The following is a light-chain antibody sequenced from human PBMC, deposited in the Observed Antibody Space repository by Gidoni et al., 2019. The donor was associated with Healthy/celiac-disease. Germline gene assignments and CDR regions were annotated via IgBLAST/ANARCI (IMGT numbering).Light chain of an antibody. CDR3: QQYNNWPPT. CDR2: GAS. Sequence: EIVITQSPATLSVSPGERATRSCRASQGVSSNLAWYQQKPGQAPRLLIYGASTRATGIPARFSGSGSGTEFTLTISSLQSEDFAVYYCQQYNNWPPTFGQGTKVEIK. CDR1: QGVSSN. V-gene: IGKV3-15*01. J-gene: IGKJ1*01.